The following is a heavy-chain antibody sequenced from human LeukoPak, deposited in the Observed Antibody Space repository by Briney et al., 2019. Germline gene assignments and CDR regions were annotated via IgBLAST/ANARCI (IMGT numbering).Heavy chain of an antibody. CDR1: GFTFSSYG. CDR3: AKAPVAGIYFDY. V-gene: IGHV3-30*18. CDR2: ISYDGSNK. J-gene: IGHJ4*02. D-gene: IGHD6-19*01. Sequence: PGRSLRLSCAASGFTFSSYGMHWVRQAPGKGLEWVAVISYDGSNKYYADSVKGRFTISRDNSKNTLYLQMNSLRAEDTAVYYCAKAPVAGIYFDYWGQGTLVTVSS.